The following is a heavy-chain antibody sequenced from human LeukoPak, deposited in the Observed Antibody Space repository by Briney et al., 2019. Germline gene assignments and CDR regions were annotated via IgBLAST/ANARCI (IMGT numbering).Heavy chain of an antibody. CDR1: GITFSTYA. Sequence: GGSLRLSCAASGITFSTYAMSWVRQAPGKGLEWVSAITGSGGDTYYADSVKGRFTISRDNSKDTLYLQMSFLRAEDAAVYYCAKDGYCSGGSCYSSFDYWGQGTLVTVSS. V-gene: IGHV3-23*01. CDR2: ITGSGGDT. J-gene: IGHJ4*02. D-gene: IGHD2-15*01. CDR3: AKDGYCSGGSCYSSFDY.